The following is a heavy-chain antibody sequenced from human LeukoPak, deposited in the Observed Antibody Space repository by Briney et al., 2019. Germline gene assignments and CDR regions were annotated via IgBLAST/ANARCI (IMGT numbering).Heavy chain of an antibody. CDR1: G. J-gene: IGHJ4*02. D-gene: IGHD4-17*01. V-gene: IGHV1-18*01. Sequence: GFGWVRQAPGQGLELMGRISAYTGDANYAQNLQGRVTLTTDTSTSTAYMELRSLRSDDTAVYYCARHPTDSGDYEADFDYWGQGTLVTVSS. CDR2: ISAYTGDA. CDR3: ARHPTDSGDYEADFDY.